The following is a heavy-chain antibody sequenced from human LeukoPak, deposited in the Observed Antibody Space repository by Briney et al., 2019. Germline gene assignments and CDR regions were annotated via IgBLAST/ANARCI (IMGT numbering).Heavy chain of an antibody. CDR3: ARGYSYETGYYMDV. D-gene: IGHD5-18*01. CDR1: GFTFSSSW. Sequence: GGSLRLSCAASGFTFSSSWMDWVRQAPGKGLEWVANIGPDGSEKYYVDSVKDRFTVSRDNAKNSLYLQMNSLRAEDTAVYYCARGYSYETGYYMDVWGKGTTVTVSS. CDR2: IGPDGSEK. V-gene: IGHV3-7*01. J-gene: IGHJ6*03.